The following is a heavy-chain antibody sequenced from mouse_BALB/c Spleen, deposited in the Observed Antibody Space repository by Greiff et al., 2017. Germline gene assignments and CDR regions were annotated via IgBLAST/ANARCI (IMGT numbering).Heavy chain of an antibody. D-gene: IGHD2-14*01. Sequence: EVQLQQSGPELVKPGASVKISCKASGYSFTGYYMHWVKQSHVKSLEWIGRINPYNGATSYNQNFKDKASLTVDKSSSTAYMELHSLTSEDSAVYYCARGGNYAMDYWGQGTSVTVSS. J-gene: IGHJ4*01. CDR3: ARGGNYAMDY. CDR1: GYSFTGYY. V-gene: IGHV1-26*01. CDR2: INPYNGAT.